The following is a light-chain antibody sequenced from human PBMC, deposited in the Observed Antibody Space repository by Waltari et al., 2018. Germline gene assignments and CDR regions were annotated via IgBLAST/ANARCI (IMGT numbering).Light chain of an antibody. J-gene: IGKJ4*01. CDR1: QSVKNN. V-gene: IGKV1-5*03. CDR3: QEYDSLPVT. CDR2: KAS. Sequence: DIQMTQSPSTLSASVGDRITITCPTSQSVKNNLAWYQQKPGKAPKVLIHKASRLEGGVPSRFSGSGYGTEFTLTISSLQPDDFATYYYQEYDSLPVTFGGGTRVEIK.